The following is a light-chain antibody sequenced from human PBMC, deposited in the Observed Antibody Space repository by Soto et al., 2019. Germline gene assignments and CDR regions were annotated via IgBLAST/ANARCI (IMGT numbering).Light chain of an antibody. CDR1: SSTVGGFNV. J-gene: IGLJ1*01. CDR2: EGI. Sequence: QSVLTQPASVSGSPGQSITISCTGTSSTVGGFNVVSWYQQHPGKAPKVIIYEGIKRPSGVSNRFSGSNSGSTASLTISGLQAEGEADYYCCSYVGATNYVLGNGTKVTVL. CDR3: CSYVGATNYV. V-gene: IGLV2-23*01.